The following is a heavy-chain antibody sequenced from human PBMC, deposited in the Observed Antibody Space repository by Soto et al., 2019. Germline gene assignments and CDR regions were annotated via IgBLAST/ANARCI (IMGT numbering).Heavy chain of an antibody. Sequence: QVQLVQSGAEVKRPGSSVKVSCKASGVTFSSLAITWVRRAPGQGLEWMGEIIPMFGTTRYAQKFQGRVTITADESTNTVYMELSSLRSEDTAMYYCARYHYEDTTYAISVYGMDVWGQGTTVSVSS. V-gene: IGHV1-69*01. CDR1: GVTFSSLA. CDR3: ARYHYEDTTYAISVYGMDV. D-gene: IGHD3-22*01. J-gene: IGHJ6*02. CDR2: IIPMFGTT.